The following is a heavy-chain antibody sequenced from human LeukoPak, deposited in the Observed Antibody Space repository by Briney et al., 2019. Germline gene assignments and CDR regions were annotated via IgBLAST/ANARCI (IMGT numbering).Heavy chain of an antibody. D-gene: IGHD6-13*01. CDR3: ARGGYSGSWYEYNWFDP. J-gene: IGHJ5*02. Sequence: KTSETLSLTCAVYGGSFSGYYWSWIRQPPGKGLEWIGEINHSGSTNYNPSLKSRVTISVDTSKNQFSLKLSSVTAADTAVYYCARGGYSGSWYEYNWFDPWGQGTLVTVSS. CDR1: GGSFSGYY. CDR2: INHSGST. V-gene: IGHV4-34*01.